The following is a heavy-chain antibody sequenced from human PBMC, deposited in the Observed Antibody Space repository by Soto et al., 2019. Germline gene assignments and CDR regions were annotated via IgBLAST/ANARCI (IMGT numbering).Heavy chain of an antibody. J-gene: IGHJ6*02. CDR3: ASRAIAARRGYYYYYGMDV. CDR2: IIPIFGTA. Sequence: SVKVSCKASGGTFSSYAISWVRQAPGQGLEWMGGIIPIFGTANYAQKFQGRVTITADESTSTAYMELSSLRSEDTAVYYCASRAIAARRGYYYYYGMDVWGQGTTVTVSS. CDR1: GGTFSSYA. D-gene: IGHD6-6*01. V-gene: IGHV1-69*13.